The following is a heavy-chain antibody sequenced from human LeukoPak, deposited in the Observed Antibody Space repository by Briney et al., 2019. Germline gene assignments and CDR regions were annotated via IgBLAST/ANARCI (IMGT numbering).Heavy chain of an antibody. CDR2: INPSGGST. CDR1: GYTFSSYY. J-gene: IGHJ4*02. Sequence: ASVKVSCKASGYTFSSYYMHWVRQAPGQGLEWMGIINPSGGSTSYAQKFRGRVTMTWDTSTSTVYMDLSSLRSEDTAVYYCARFSSNWYSSFDYWGQGTLVTVSS. V-gene: IGHV1-46*01. D-gene: IGHD6-13*01. CDR3: ARFSSNWYSSFDY.